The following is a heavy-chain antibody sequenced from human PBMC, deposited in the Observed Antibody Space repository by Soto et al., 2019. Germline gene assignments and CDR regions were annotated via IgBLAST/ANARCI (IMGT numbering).Heavy chain of an antibody. Sequence: ASVKVSCKASGYTFTSYGISWVRQAPGQGLEWMGWISAYNGNTNYAQKLQGRVTMTTDTSTSTAYMELRSLRSDDTAVYYCARGKTPLTYDFWSGDYGPSPQFDYWGQGTLVTVSS. CDR1: GYTFTSYG. CDR3: ARGKTPLTYDFWSGDYGPSPQFDY. CDR2: ISAYNGNT. J-gene: IGHJ4*02. V-gene: IGHV1-18*01. D-gene: IGHD3-3*01.